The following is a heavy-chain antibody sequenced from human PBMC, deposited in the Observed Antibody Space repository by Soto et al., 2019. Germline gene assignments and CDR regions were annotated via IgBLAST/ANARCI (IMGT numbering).Heavy chain of an antibody. CDR1: GFTFSSYW. CDR3: AREPLTTPPYYYYGMDV. CDR2: INSDGSST. V-gene: IGHV3-74*01. D-gene: IGHD1-1*01. Sequence: GGSLRLSCAASGFTFSSYWMHWVRQAPGKGLVWVSRINSDGSSTSYADSVKGRFTISRDNAKNTLYLQMNSLRAEDTAVYYCAREPLTTPPYYYYGMDVWGQGTTVTVSS. J-gene: IGHJ6*02.